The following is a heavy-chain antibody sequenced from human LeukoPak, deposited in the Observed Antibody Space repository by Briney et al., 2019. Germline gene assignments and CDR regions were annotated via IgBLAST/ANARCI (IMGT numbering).Heavy chain of an antibody. D-gene: IGHD6-19*01. CDR3: ARLEPNIAVAATEVWCFDS. J-gene: IGHJ5*01. Sequence: GESLKISCKAPGYTFTSYSIGWVRQMPGKGLELMGIIYPGDSETRYTPSFQGQVTFSADKSISTAYLQWNSLKASDTAIYFCARLEPNIAVAATEVWCFDSWGQGTLLTVSS. CDR2: IYPGDSET. CDR1: GYTFTSYS. V-gene: IGHV5-51*01.